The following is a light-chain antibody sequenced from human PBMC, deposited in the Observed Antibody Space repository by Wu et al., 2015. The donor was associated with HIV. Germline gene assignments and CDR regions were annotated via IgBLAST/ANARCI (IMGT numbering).Light chain of an antibody. J-gene: IGKJ2*03. V-gene: IGKV3-20*01. CDR3: QQYGSSPYS. CDR1: QSVSSSY. CDR2: GAS. Sequence: EIVLTQSPGTLSLTPGERATLSCRASQSVSSSYLAWYQQKPGQAPRLLIYGASSRAAGIPDRFRGSGSGTDFTLTVNRLEPEDFAVYYCQQYGSSPYSFGQGTKLEIK.